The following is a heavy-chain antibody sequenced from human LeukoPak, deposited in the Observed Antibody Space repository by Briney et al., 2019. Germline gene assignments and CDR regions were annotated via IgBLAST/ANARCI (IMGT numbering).Heavy chain of an antibody. D-gene: IGHD3-10*01. CDR3: AREGSYGSGSYYNLWFDP. CDR1: GGSFSGYY. V-gene: IGHV4-34*01. Sequence: PSETLSLTCAVYGGSFSGYYWSWIRQPPGKGLEWIGAINHSGSTNYNPSLKSRVTISVDTSKNQFSLKLSSVTAADTAVYYCAREGSYGSGSYYNLWFDPWGQGTLVTVSS. J-gene: IGHJ5*02. CDR2: INHSGST.